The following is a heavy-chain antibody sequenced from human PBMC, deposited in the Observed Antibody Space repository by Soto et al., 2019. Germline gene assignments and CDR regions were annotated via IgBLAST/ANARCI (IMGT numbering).Heavy chain of an antibody. CDR2: ISGSGGST. J-gene: IGHJ6*02. CDR3: ARGIKNYYGVDV. V-gene: IGHV3-23*01. Sequence: GGSLRLSCAASGFTFSSYAMSWVRQAPGKGLEWVSAISGSGGSTYYADSVKGRFTISRDNSKNTVYLQMNSLRAEDTAVYYCARGIKNYYGVDVWGQGTTVTVSS. D-gene: IGHD2-15*01. CDR1: GFTFSSYA.